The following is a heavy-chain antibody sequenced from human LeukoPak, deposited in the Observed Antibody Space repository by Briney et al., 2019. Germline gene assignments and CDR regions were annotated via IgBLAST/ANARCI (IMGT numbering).Heavy chain of an antibody. J-gene: IGHJ4*02. Sequence: GGSLRLSCAASGFTFSSYSMNWVRQAPGKGLEWVSYISSSSSTIYYADSVKGRFTISRDNAKNSLYLQMNSLRAEDTAVYYCARSRFYYDSSGYYFPYYFDYWGQGTLVTVSS. CDR1: GFTFSSYS. CDR2: ISSSSSTI. D-gene: IGHD3-22*01. CDR3: ARSRFYYDSSGYYFPYYFDY. V-gene: IGHV3-48*01.